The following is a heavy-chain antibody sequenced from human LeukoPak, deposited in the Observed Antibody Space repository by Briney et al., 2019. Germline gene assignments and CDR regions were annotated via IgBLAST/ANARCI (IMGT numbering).Heavy chain of an antibody. Sequence: ASVKVSCKASGYTFTGFYMHWVRQAPGQGLEWMGWINPNSGGTNYAQKFQGWVTMTRDTSISTAYMELSRLRSDDTAVYYCARARLAVAGYDYWGQGTLVTVSS. D-gene: IGHD6-19*01. V-gene: IGHV1-2*04. CDR1: GYTFTGFY. J-gene: IGHJ4*02. CDR3: ARARLAVAGYDY. CDR2: INPNSGGT.